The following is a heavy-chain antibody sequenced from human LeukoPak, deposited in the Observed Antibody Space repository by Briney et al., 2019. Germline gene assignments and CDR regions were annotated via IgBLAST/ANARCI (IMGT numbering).Heavy chain of an antibody. D-gene: IGHD1-1*01. J-gene: IGHJ4*02. Sequence: GGSLRLSCAASGFTFSSYWMHWVCQVPGEGLVWVSRINTDGSSTTYADSVKGRFTISRDNTENTLYLQMSRLRAEDTAVYCCAREWKKTGAFDHWGQGTLVTVSS. CDR1: GFTFSSYW. CDR3: AREWKKTGAFDH. CDR2: INTDGSST. V-gene: IGHV3-74*01.